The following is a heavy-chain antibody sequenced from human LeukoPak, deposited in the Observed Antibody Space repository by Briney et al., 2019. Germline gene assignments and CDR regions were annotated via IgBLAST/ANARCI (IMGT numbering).Heavy chain of an antibody. D-gene: IGHD1-26*01. V-gene: IGHV3-23*01. CDR2: ISGSGDST. Sequence: GGSLRLSCAASGFTFSSYAMSWVRQAPGMRLEWVSTISGSGDSTYYADSVKGRFTISRDNAKNTLYLHMNSLRAEDTAVYYCARDEVGAPPIDYWGQGTLVTVSS. J-gene: IGHJ4*02. CDR3: ARDEVGAPPIDY. CDR1: GFTFSSYA.